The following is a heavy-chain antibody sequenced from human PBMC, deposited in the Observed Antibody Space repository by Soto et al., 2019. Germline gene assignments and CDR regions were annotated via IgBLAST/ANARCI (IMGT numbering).Heavy chain of an antibody. Sequence: ACGPTLVNPTQTLTLTCTFSGFSLSTSGMCVRWIRQPPGKALEWLALIDWDDDKYYSTYLKTRLTISKDTSKNQVVLTMTNMDPVDTDTYYCARCIDINIAVAGLSLDYWGQGTLVTVSS. V-gene: IGHV2-70*01. CDR3: ARCIDINIAVAGLSLDY. CDR1: GFSLSTSGMC. J-gene: IGHJ4*02. CDR2: IDWDDDK. D-gene: IGHD6-19*01.